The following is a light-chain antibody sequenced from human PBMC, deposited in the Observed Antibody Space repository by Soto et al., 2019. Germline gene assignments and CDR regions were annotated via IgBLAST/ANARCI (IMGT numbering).Light chain of an antibody. CDR3: QQYNNCPPIT. CDR1: QSVSSS. V-gene: IGKV3-15*01. J-gene: IGKJ5*01. Sequence: EIVMTQSPATLSVSPGERSTLSCRASQSVSSSLAWYQQKPGQAPRLLIYGASTRATGSPARFSGSGSATEFTLTISSLQSEDFAVYYCQQYNNCPPITFGQGTRLEIK. CDR2: GAS.